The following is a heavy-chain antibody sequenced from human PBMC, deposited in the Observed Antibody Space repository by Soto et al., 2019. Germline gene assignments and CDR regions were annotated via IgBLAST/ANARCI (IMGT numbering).Heavy chain of an antibody. CDR2: ISAYNGNT. CDR1: GYTFTSYG. Sequence: ASVKVSCKASGYTFTSYGISWVRQAPGQGLEWMGWISAYNGNTNYAQKLQGRVTMTTDTSTSTAYMELRSLRSDDTAVYYCARSATTYYYDSSVADYYYGMDVWGQGTTVTVSS. J-gene: IGHJ6*02. CDR3: ARSATTYYYDSSVADYYYGMDV. D-gene: IGHD3-22*01. V-gene: IGHV1-18*01.